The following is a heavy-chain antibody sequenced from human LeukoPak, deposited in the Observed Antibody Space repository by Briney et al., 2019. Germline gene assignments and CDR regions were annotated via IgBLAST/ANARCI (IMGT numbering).Heavy chain of an antibody. Sequence: PGGSLRLSCAASGFTFSSYSMNWVRQAPGKGLEWVSPISSSSSYIYYADSVKGRFTISRDNAKNSLYLQMNSLRAEDTAVYYCARPKQVGATADAFDIWGQGTMVTVSS. J-gene: IGHJ3*02. CDR2: ISSSSSYI. D-gene: IGHD1-26*01. V-gene: IGHV3-21*01. CDR3: ARPKQVGATADAFDI. CDR1: GFTFSSYS.